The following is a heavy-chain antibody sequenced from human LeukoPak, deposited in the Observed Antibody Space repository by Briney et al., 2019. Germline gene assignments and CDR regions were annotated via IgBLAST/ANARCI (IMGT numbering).Heavy chain of an antibody. Sequence: ASVKVSCKVSGYTLTELSMHWVRQTPGKRLEWMGGFDPEDGETIYAQKFQGRVTMTEDTSTDTAYMGLSSLRSEDTAVYYCATPARGAMAPYFDYWGQGTLVTVSS. J-gene: IGHJ4*02. CDR2: FDPEDGET. D-gene: IGHD3-16*01. CDR1: GYTLTELS. V-gene: IGHV1-24*01. CDR3: ATPARGAMAPYFDY.